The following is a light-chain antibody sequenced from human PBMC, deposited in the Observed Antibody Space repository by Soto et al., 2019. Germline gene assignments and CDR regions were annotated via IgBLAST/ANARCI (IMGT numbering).Light chain of an antibody. V-gene: IGLV2-14*01. Sequence: QSALTQPASVSGSPGQSITISCTGTSSDVGGHNHVSWYQQHPGKAPKLMIYEVSNRPSGVSNRFSGSKSGNTASLTISGLQAEDEADYYCSSYTSSNTGVFGGGTKLTVL. CDR3: SSYTSSNTGV. CDR1: SSDVGGHNH. CDR2: EVS. J-gene: IGLJ3*02.